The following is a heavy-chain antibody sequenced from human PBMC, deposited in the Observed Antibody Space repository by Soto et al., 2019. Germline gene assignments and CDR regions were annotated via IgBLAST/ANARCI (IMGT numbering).Heavy chain of an antibody. D-gene: IGHD2-15*01. CDR1: GFIFTDSA. V-gene: IGHV3-23*01. J-gene: IGHJ4*02. CDR2: IGDNANSR. Sequence: HPGGSLRLSCEASGFIFTDSAMSWVRQAPGKGLEWVSGIGDNANSRYYADSVRGRFTISRDNSKTLYLQMNNLRAEDTAIYYCAKGGSPFYPRFFDNWGQGTLVTVSS. CDR3: AKGGSPFYPRFFDN.